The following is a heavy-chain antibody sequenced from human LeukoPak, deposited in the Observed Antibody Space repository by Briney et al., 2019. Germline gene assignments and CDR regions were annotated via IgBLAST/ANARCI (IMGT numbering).Heavy chain of an antibody. D-gene: IGHD1-26*01. CDR3: ARDLGASLVDY. V-gene: IGHV1-18*01. J-gene: IGHJ4*02. Sequence: AASVKVSCKASGYTLTSYGIRWVRQAPGQGLEWMGWISAYNGNTNYAQELQGRVTMTTDTSTSTAYMELRSLRSDDTAVYYCARDLGASLVDYWGQGTLVTVSS. CDR2: ISAYNGNT. CDR1: GYTLTSYG.